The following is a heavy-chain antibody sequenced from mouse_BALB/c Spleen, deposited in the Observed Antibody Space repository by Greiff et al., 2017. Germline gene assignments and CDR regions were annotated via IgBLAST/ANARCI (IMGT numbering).Heavy chain of an antibody. CDR2: IIPSNGRT. J-gene: IGHJ3*01. CDR3: ARLGYYDWFAY. V-gene: IGHV1S81*02. CDR1: GYSFTSYW. Sequence: VKLLESGTVLARPGASVKMSCTASGYSFTSYWMHWVKQRPGQDLEWIGEIIPSNGRTNYNEKFKSKATLTVDKSSSTAYMQLSSLTSEDSAVYYCARLGYYDWFAYWGQGTLVTVSA. D-gene: IGHD2-4*01.